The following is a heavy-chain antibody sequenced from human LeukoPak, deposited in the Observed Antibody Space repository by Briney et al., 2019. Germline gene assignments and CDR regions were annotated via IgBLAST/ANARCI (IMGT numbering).Heavy chain of an antibody. D-gene: IGHD6-13*01. Sequence: SETLSLTCAVYGGSFSGYYWSWIRQPPGKGLEWIGEINHSGSTNHNPSLKSRVTISVDTSKNQFSLKLSSVTAADTAVYYCARAARIAAAGRFDYWGQGTLVTVSS. CDR2: INHSGST. V-gene: IGHV4-34*01. CDR3: ARAARIAAAGRFDY. J-gene: IGHJ4*02. CDR1: GGSFSGYY.